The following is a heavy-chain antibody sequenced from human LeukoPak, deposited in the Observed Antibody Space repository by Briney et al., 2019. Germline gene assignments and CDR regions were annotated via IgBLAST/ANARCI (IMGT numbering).Heavy chain of an antibody. D-gene: IGHD3-10*01. CDR1: GFTFSGYG. Sequence: GGSLRLSCAASGFTFSGYGMHWVRQAPGKGLEWVAVISYDGSNKYYADSVKGRFTISRDNSKNTLYLQMNSLRAEDTAVYYCASISITMVRGVIPNYWGQGTLVTVSS. CDR3: ASISITMVRGVIPNY. V-gene: IGHV3-30*03. J-gene: IGHJ4*02. CDR2: ISYDGSNK.